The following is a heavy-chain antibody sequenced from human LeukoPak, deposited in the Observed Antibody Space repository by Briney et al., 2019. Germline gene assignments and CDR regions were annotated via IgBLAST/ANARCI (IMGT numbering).Heavy chain of an antibody. CDR3: ATRGSDTVTAFDY. Sequence: PGGSLRLSCAASGFTFSSYGMHWVRQAPGKGLEWVAVIWYDGSNKYYADSVKGRFTISRDNSKNTLYLQMNSLRAEDTAVYYCATRGSDTVTAFDYWGRGTLVTVSS. D-gene: IGHD4-17*01. CDR2: IWYDGSNK. J-gene: IGHJ4*02. CDR1: GFTFSSYG. V-gene: IGHV3-33*01.